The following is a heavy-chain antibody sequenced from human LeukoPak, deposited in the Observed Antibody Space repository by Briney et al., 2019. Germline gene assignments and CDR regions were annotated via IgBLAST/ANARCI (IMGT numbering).Heavy chain of an antibody. V-gene: IGHV3-48*02. CDR3: ARVHRGYSYGRLDY. J-gene: IGHJ4*02. CDR2: ISSSDNTI. Sequence: GGSLRLSCAASGFAFSDYSMNWVRQAPGKGLEWVSYISSSDNTIHYADSVKGRFTISRDNAKNSLYLEMNSLRDEDTAVYYCARVHRGYSYGRLDYWGQGALVTVSS. D-gene: IGHD5-18*01. CDR1: GFAFSDYS.